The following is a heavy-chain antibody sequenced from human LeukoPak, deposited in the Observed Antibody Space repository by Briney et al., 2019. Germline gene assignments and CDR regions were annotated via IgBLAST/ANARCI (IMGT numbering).Heavy chain of an antibody. V-gene: IGHV3-23*01. D-gene: IGHD6-19*01. CDR1: GFTFSGYA. CDR2: ISGSGGST. J-gene: IGHJ4*02. CDR3: AKDPHTAVAGTGYYFDY. Sequence: GGSLRLSCAASGFTFSGYAMSWVRQAPGKGREWVSAISGSGGSTYYADSVKGRFTISRDNSKNTPYLQMNSLRAEDTAVYYCAKDPHTAVAGTGYYFDYWGQGTLVTVSS.